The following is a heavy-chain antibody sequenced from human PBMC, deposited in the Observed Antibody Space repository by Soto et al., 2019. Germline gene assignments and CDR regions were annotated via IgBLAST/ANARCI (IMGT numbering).Heavy chain of an antibody. Sequence: QVQLVQSGAEVKKPGASVKVSCKASGYTFTSYAMHWVRQSPGQRLEWMGWINAGNGNTKYSQKFQGRVTITRDTSASTAYMELSSLRSEDTAVYYCAKSATVPAAIAYWGQGTLVTVSS. J-gene: IGHJ4*02. V-gene: IGHV1-3*01. D-gene: IGHD2-2*02. CDR3: AKSATVPAAIAY. CDR1: GYTFTSYA. CDR2: INAGNGNT.